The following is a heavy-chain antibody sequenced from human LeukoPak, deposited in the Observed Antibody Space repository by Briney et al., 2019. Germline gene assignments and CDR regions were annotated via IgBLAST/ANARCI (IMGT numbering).Heavy chain of an antibody. CDR2: IYPGDSDT. Sequence: GESLKISCKGSGYSFNTYWIGWVRQMPGKGLEWMGIIYPGDSDTRYSPSFQGQVTISADKSISTAYLQWSSLKASDTAMYYCARFLSAPGSGSYYNPDAFDIWGQGTMVTVSS. CDR3: ARFLSAPGSGSYYNPDAFDI. D-gene: IGHD3-10*01. J-gene: IGHJ3*02. CDR1: GYSFNTYW. V-gene: IGHV5-51*01.